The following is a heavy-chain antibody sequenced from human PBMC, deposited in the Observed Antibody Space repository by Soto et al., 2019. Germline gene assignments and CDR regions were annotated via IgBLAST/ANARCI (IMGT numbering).Heavy chain of an antibody. J-gene: IGHJ4*02. V-gene: IGHV4-39*01. D-gene: IGHD6-19*01. CDR1: GGSINSNTYS. Sequence: QLQLQESGPGLVKPSETLSLTCTVSGGSINSNTYSWAWIRQPPEKGLEWIGTIYYSGSTYYNPSLKSRVTTSVHTSKNEFSLKLSSVTAADTAVFYCARRGLGNFFDYWGQGALVTVSS. CDR2: IYYSGST. CDR3: ARRGLGNFFDY.